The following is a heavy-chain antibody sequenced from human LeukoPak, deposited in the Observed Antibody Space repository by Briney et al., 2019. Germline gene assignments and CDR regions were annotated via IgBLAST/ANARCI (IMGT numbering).Heavy chain of an antibody. CDR3: ARDHYYDSSGDWFDP. D-gene: IGHD3-22*01. CDR2: ISYDGSNK. J-gene: IGHJ5*02. Sequence: GGSLRLSCAASRFTFSSYAMHWVRQAPGKGLEWVAVISYDGSNKYYADSVKGRFTISRDNSKNTLYLQMNSLRAEDTAVYYCARDHYYDSSGDWFDPWGQGTLVTVSS. CDR1: RFTFSSYA. V-gene: IGHV3-30*01.